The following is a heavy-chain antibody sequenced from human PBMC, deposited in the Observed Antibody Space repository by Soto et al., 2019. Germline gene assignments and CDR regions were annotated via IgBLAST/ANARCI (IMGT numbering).Heavy chain of an antibody. D-gene: IGHD6-19*01. Sequence: EVQLVESGGGLVQPGGSRRLSCPASEFTFGTFSMNWFGQPPGKGLEWVSYISSSSSTIYYAASVKGRFTISRDNAKNSLYLQMNSLRAEDTAVYYCARETQWLNWFDPWGQGTLVTVSS. CDR3: ARETQWLNWFDP. V-gene: IGHV3-48*01. CDR1: EFTFGTFS. J-gene: IGHJ5*02. CDR2: ISSSSSTI.